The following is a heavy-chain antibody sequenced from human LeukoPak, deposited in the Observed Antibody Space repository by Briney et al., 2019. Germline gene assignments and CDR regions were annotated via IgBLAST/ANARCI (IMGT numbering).Heavy chain of an antibody. J-gene: IGHJ4*02. Sequence: SETLSLTCTVSGGSMSSGSYYWSWIRQPAGKGLEWIGRIYTSGSTNYNPSLKSRVTISVDTSKNQFSLKLSSVTAADTAVYYCASPTADYWGQGTLVTVSS. CDR1: GGSMSSGSYY. V-gene: IGHV4-61*02. D-gene: IGHD4-11*01. CDR2: IYTSGST. CDR3: ASPTADY.